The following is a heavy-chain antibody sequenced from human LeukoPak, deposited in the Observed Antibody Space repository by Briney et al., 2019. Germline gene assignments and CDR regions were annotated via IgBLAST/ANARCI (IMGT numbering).Heavy chain of an antibody. CDR2: INPSSGGT. D-gene: IGHD6-13*01. Sequence: ASVKVSCKASGYTFTAYFMHWVRQAPEQGPEWMGWINPSSGGTKFAQRLQGRVTMTRDTSISTAYLELSSLTSDDTAVYYCARDGVYSTDFDAFDIWGQGTMVTVSS. J-gene: IGHJ3*02. CDR1: GYTFTAYF. CDR3: ARDGVYSTDFDAFDI. V-gene: IGHV1-2*02.